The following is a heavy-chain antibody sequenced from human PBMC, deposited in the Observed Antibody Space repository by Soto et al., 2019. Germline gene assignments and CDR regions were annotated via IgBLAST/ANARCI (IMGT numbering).Heavy chain of an antibody. CDR2: INPNSGGT. D-gene: IGHD6-19*01. CDR3: ARAREDSSGWYYYYYGMDV. V-gene: IGHV1-2*04. Sequence: GSVKVSCKASGYTFTGYYMHWVGQAPGQGLEWMGWINPNSGGTNYAQKFQGWVTMTRDTSISTAYMELSRLRSDDTAVYYCARAREDSSGWYYYYYGMDVWGQGTTVTVSS. J-gene: IGHJ6*02. CDR1: GYTFTGYY.